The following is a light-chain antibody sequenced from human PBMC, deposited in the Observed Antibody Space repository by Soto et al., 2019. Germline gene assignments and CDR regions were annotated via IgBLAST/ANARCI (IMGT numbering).Light chain of an antibody. Sequence: AIRMTQPPSSLSASTGDRVTITCRASQGISSYLAWYQQKPGKAPKLLIYKASTLKSGVPSRFSGSGSGTEFTLTISSLQPEDFATYYCQQLYAYPLTFGQGTRLEIK. CDR1: QGISSY. CDR2: KAS. CDR3: QQLYAYPLT. J-gene: IGKJ5*01. V-gene: IGKV1-8*01.